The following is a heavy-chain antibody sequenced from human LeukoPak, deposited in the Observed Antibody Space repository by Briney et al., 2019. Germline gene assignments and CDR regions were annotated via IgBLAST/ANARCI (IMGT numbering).Heavy chain of an antibody. V-gene: IGHV3-66*02. CDR1: GFTLSSNY. CDR3: ARVFAGDYFDY. D-gene: IGHD3-3*01. J-gene: IGHJ4*02. CDR2: IYSGGST. Sequence: GGSLRLSCAASGFTLSSNYMSWVRQAPGKGLEWVSVIYSGGSTYYADSVKGRVTIFRDNSKNTLYLQMNSLRAEDTAVYYCARVFAGDYFDYWGQGTLVIVSS.